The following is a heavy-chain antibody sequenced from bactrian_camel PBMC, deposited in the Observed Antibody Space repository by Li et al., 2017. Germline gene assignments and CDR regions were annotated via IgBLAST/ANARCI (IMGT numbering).Heavy chain of an antibody. V-gene: IGHV3S61*01. Sequence: HVQLVESGGGSVQTGGSLRLSCKPSFFILDDFDMMWYRQAPGNECELASSISGDGSTYYTDAVKGRFSISKDRATNTLFLQMNSLKPEDTAMYYCAVEEGYYLGLRAGTYSDWGQGTQVTVS. CDR2: ISGDGST. D-gene: IGHD4*01. J-gene: IGHJ4*01. CDR3: AVEEGYYLGLRAGTYSD. CDR1: FFILDDFD.